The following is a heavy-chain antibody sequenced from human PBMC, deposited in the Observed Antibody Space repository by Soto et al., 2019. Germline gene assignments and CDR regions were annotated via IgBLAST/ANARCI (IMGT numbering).Heavy chain of an antibody. J-gene: IGHJ1*01. Sequence: INSTGVDVALKSKPPGKGLEWIGSIYYSGSTSYNPSLHSRVTISIDTSKNQSSLKLSSVTAADTAVYYFAEEKGYVQVLRYVFQYLVHGTSVTVS. CDR3: AEEKGYVQVLRYVFQY. D-gene: IGHD3-10*02. CDR2: IYYSGST. CDR1: INSTGVD. V-gene: IGHV4-39*01.